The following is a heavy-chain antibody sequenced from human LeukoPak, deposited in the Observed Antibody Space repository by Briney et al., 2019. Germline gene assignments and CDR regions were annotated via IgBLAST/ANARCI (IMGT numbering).Heavy chain of an antibody. CDR1: GFSLSSYG. D-gene: IGHD4-23*01. CDR3: ARDYGGSSPFDY. Sequence: GGSLRLSCAASGFSLSSYGMHWVRQAPGKGLEWVSYISSSGSDIYYVDSVKGRFTISRDNAKNSLYLHMNSLRAEDTAVYYCARDYGGSSPFDYWGQGTLVTVSS. J-gene: IGHJ4*02. V-gene: IGHV3-48*03. CDR2: ISSSGSDI.